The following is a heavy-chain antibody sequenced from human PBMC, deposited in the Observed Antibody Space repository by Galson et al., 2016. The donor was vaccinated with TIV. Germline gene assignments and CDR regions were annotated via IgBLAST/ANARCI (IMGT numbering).Heavy chain of an antibody. Sequence: SLRLSCAASGFTFSSSEMIWVRQAPGKGLEWVSYMSGSGSVRYYADSVRGRFTISRDNAQNSLYLQMTSLRVEDTALYYCAGLGMVDSTLVIDYWGQGTLVTVSS. J-gene: IGHJ4*02. CDR1: GFTFSSSE. CDR3: AGLGMVDSTLVIDY. V-gene: IGHV3-48*03. CDR2: MSGSGSVR. D-gene: IGHD2-15*01.